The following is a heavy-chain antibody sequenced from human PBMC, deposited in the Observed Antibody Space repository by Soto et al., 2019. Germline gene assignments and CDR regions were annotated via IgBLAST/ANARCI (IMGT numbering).Heavy chain of an antibody. CDR3: ARVRGNQLLGWFDP. J-gene: IGHJ5*02. CDR2: INHSGIT. CDR1: GGSFSGFY. Sequence: PSETLSLTCAVYGGSFSGFYWSWIRQPPGKGLEWVGEINHSGITNYNPSLESRVTISVDTSKNQFSLKLNSVSAADTAVYYCARVRGNQLLGWFDPWGQGTLVTVSS. D-gene: IGHD2-2*01. V-gene: IGHV4-34*01.